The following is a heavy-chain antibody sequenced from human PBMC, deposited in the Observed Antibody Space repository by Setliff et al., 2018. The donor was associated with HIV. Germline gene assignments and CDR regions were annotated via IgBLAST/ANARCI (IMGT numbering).Heavy chain of an antibody. D-gene: IGHD3-22*01. CDR1: GDTFNSYA. V-gene: IGHV1-69*13. Sequence: SVKVSCKASGDTFNSYAISWVRQAPGQGLEWMGGVIPIFGTANYAQKFKGRVTITADESTSTAYMELSSLRSEDTAVYYCAKGGYYDSTGYYYYYLYYLDEWGKGTTVTVSS. J-gene: IGHJ6*03. CDR2: VIPIFGTA. CDR3: AKGGYYDSTGYYYYYLYYLDE.